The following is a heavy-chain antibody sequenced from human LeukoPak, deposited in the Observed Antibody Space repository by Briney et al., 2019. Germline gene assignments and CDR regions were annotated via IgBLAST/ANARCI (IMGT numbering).Heavy chain of an antibody. CDR1: GGTFSSYA. CDR3: ARRPAIAVSRFAFDI. V-gene: IGHV1-69*04. CDR2: IIPILGIA. J-gene: IGHJ3*02. D-gene: IGHD2-15*01. Sequence: ASVKVSCKASGGTFSSYAISWVRQAPGQGLEWMGRIIPILGIANYAQKFQGRVTITADKSTSTAYMELSSLRSEDTAVYYCARRPAIAVSRFAFDIWGQGTMVTVSS.